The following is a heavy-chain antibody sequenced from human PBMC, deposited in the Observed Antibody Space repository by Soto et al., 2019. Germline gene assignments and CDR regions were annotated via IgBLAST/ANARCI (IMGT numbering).Heavy chain of an antibody. V-gene: IGHV3-21*01. CDR1: GFTFSSYS. Sequence: EVQLVESGGGLVKPGGSLGLSCAASGFTFSSYSMNWVRQAPGKGLEWVSSISSSGSTIYYADSVKGRFTISRDNAKNSLYLQMNSLRAEDTAVYYCARDLPRTVVSPHYFDYWGQGTLVTVSS. J-gene: IGHJ4*02. CDR3: ARDLPRTVVSPHYFDY. D-gene: IGHD2-15*01. CDR2: ISSSGSTI.